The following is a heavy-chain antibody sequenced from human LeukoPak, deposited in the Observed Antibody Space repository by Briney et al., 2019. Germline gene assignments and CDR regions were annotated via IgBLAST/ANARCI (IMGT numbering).Heavy chain of an antibody. V-gene: IGHV3-43D*03. Sequence: GGSLTLSCAASGFTFDDYAMHWVRQAPGKGLEWVSLISWDGGSTYYADSVKGRFTISRDNSKNSLYLQMNSLRAEDTALYYCAKGGIVATSIDYWGQGTLVTVSS. D-gene: IGHD5-12*01. CDR2: ISWDGGST. CDR3: AKGGIVATSIDY. J-gene: IGHJ4*02. CDR1: GFTFDDYA.